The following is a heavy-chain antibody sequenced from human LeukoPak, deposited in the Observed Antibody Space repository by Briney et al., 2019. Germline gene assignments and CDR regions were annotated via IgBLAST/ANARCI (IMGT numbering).Heavy chain of an antibody. Sequence: SVKVSCKASGGTFSSYTISWVRQAPGQGLEWMGRIIPILGIANYAQKFQGRVTITADKPTSTAYMELSSLRSEDTAVYYCARDLDSGSYFPTDYWGQGTLVTVSS. J-gene: IGHJ4*02. CDR1: GGTFSSYT. CDR3: ARDLDSGSYFPTDY. V-gene: IGHV1-69*04. D-gene: IGHD1-26*01. CDR2: IIPILGIA.